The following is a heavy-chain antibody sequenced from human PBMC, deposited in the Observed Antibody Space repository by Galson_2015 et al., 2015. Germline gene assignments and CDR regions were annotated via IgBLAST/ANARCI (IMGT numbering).Heavy chain of an antibody. J-gene: IGHJ4*02. CDR2: IKEDGSEK. CDR1: GFTFSNCW. V-gene: IGHV3-7*01. D-gene: IGHD6-6*01. CDR3: ASGGGVYSSSANFDF. Sequence: SLRLSCAASGFTFSNCWMSWVRQAPGKGLEWVANIKEDGSEKYYVDSVKGRFTISRDNAKNSLYLQMNGLRAEDTAVYYCASGGGVYSSSANFDFWGQGTLVTVSS.